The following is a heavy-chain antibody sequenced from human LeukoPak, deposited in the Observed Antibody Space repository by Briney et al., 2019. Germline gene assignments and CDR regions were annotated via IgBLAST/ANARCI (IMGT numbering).Heavy chain of an antibody. CDR3: ARQGGIVVVPAALNWFDP. CDR1: GYSISSGYY. Sequence: SETLSLTCAVSGYSISSGYYWGWIRQPPGKGLEWIGSIYHSGSTYYNPSLKSRVTISVATSKNQFSLKLSSVTAADTAVYYCARQGGIVVVPAALNWFDPWGQGTLVTVSS. D-gene: IGHD2-2*01. CDR2: IYHSGST. J-gene: IGHJ5*02. V-gene: IGHV4-38-2*01.